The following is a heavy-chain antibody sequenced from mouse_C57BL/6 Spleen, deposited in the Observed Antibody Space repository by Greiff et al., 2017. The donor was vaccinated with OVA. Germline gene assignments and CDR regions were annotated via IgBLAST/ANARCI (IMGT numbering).Heavy chain of an antibody. V-gene: IGHV1-82*01. Sequence: QVQLQQSGPELVKPGASVKISCKASGYAFSSSWMNWVKQRPGKGLEWIGRIYPGDGDTNYNGKFKGKATLTADKSSSTAYMQLSSLTSEDSAVYFCANYYGSSLSYWYFDVWGTGTTVTVSS. D-gene: IGHD1-1*01. CDR1: GYAFSSSW. J-gene: IGHJ1*03. CDR3: ANYYGSSLSYWYFDV. CDR2: IYPGDGDT.